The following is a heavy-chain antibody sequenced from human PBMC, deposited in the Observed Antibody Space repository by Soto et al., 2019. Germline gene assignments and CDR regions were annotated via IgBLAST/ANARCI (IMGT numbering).Heavy chain of an antibody. CDR2: LNPNSNNT. D-gene: IGHD3-16*02. CDR1: GYTSTSFD. J-gene: IGHJ3*02. Sequence: PSVKVSCKASGYTSTSFDINWVRQATGQGLEWMGWLNPNSNNTAYAQKFQGRVIMTWDTSRSTTYLELGSLRSEDTAVYYCIIGGVFVLDAFDIWGPGTMVTVSS. V-gene: IGHV1-8*02. CDR3: IIGGVFVLDAFDI.